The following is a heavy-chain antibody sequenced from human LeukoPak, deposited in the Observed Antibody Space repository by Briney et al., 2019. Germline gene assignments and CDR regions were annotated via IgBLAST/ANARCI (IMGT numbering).Heavy chain of an antibody. V-gene: IGHV3-21*01. CDR1: GFTFSSYS. CDR2: ISGSSSYI. D-gene: IGHD2/OR15-2a*01. CDR3: GVLVDYFPSNRYYYYYYMDV. J-gene: IGHJ6*03. Sequence: GGSLRLSCAASGFTFSSYSMNWVRQAPGKGLEWVSSISGSSSYIYYADSVKGRFTISRHNAKNSLYLQMNSLRAEDTAVYYCGVLVDYFPSNRYYYYYYMDVWGKGTTVTVSS.